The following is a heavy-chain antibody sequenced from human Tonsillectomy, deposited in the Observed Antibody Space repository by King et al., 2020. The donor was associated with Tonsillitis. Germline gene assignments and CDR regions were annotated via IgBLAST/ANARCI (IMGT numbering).Heavy chain of an antibody. J-gene: IGHJ4*02. V-gene: IGHV3-30*02. Sequence: VQLVESGGGVVQPGGSLRLSCAASGFTFSSYGMHWVRQAPGKGLEWVAFIRYDGSNKYYADSVKGRFTISRDNSKKTLYLQMNSLRAEDTAVYYCAKGVVATISGLYYFDYWGQGTLVTVSS. CDR1: GFTFSSYG. CDR3: AKGVVATISGLYYFDY. D-gene: IGHD5-12*01. CDR2: IRYDGSNK.